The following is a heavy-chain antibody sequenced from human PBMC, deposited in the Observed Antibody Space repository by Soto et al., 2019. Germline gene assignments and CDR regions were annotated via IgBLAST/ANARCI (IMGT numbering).Heavy chain of an antibody. CDR1: GFTFSNYY. CDR3: ARGPAGYSYGRP. V-gene: IGHV3-74*01. J-gene: IGHJ5*02. D-gene: IGHD5-18*01. Sequence: EVQLVESGGGLVQPGGSLRLSCAASGFTFSNYYLHWVRQAPGKGLVWVSRINGDGSTTSYADSVKGRFTISRDNAKNTLYRQMNSLRDEDTAVYYCARGPAGYSYGRPWGQGTLVTVSS. CDR2: INGDGSTT.